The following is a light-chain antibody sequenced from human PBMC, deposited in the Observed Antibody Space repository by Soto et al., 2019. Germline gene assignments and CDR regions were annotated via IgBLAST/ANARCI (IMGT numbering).Light chain of an antibody. Sequence: EIVLTQSPLSLPVTPGEPASISCRSSQSLQHSDGYNYLDWYLQKAGQPPQLLIYLASYRASGVPDRFSGSGSGTDFTLRISRVEPEDVGVYYCLQGLPTPLTFGGGTKVDIK. CDR3: LQGLPTPLT. V-gene: IGKV2-28*01. J-gene: IGKJ4*01. CDR1: QSLQHSDGYNY. CDR2: LAS.